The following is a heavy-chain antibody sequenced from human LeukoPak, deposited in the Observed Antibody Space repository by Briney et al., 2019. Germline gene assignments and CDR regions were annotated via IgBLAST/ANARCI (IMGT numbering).Heavy chain of an antibody. J-gene: IGHJ4*02. CDR2: INHSGST. V-gene: IGHV4-34*01. Sequence: SETLSLTCAVYGGSFSPHYWSWIRPPPGKGLEWIGEINHSGSTNYNPSLKSRVTISVDTSKNQFSLRLSSVTAADTAVYYCARGGFYCGGDCYVDYWGQGTLVTVSS. CDR3: ARGGFYCGGDCYVDY. D-gene: IGHD2-21*02. CDR1: GGSFSPHY.